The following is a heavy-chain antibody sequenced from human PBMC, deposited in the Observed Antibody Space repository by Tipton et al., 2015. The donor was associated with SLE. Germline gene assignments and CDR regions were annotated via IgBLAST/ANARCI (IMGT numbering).Heavy chain of an antibody. V-gene: IGHV4-59*01. Sequence: LRLSCAVYGGSFSSYYWSWIRQPPGKGLEWIGYIYYSGSTNYNPSLKSRVTISVDTSKNQFSLKLSSVTAADTAVYYCARDGKYYYDSGSSGAFDIWGQGTMVPVSS. D-gene: IGHD3-10*01. J-gene: IGHJ3*02. CDR3: ARDGKYYYDSGSSGAFDI. CDR2: IYYSGST. CDR1: GGSFSSYY.